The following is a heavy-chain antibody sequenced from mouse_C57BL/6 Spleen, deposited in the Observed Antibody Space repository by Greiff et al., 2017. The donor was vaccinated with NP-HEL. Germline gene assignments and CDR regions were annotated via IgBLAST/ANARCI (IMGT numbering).Heavy chain of an antibody. CDR3: ARNYYGSSYYFDY. Sequence: VKLQQSGAELANPGASVKLSCKASGYTFTSYWMHWVKQRPGQGLEWIGYIYPSSGYTKYNQKFKDKATLTADKSSSTAYMQLSSLTYEDSAVYYCARNYYGSSYYFDYWGQGTTLTVSS. J-gene: IGHJ2*01. CDR1: GYTFTSYW. V-gene: IGHV1-7*01. CDR2: IYPSSGYT. D-gene: IGHD1-1*01.